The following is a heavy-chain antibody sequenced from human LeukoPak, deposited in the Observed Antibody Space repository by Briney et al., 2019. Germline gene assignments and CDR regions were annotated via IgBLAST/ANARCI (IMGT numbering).Heavy chain of an antibody. Sequence: RAGRSLRLSCAASGFTFITYAMHWVRQAPGKGLEWVAVIWYDGNDKYYADSVKGRFTISRDNSKNTLDLQMNSLRAEDTAVYYRARDMWRNGYSNAFNLWGQGTMVTVSS. D-gene: IGHD3-22*01. CDR2: IWYDGNDK. J-gene: IGHJ3*01. V-gene: IGHV3-33*01. CDR1: GFTFITYA. CDR3: ARDMWRNGYSNAFNL.